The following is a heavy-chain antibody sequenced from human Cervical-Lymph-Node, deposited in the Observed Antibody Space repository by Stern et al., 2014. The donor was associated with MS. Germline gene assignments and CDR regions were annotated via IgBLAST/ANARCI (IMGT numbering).Heavy chain of an antibody. CDR2: INTNSGNP. CDR3: ASAQLLTIQRPFDY. V-gene: IGHV7-4-1*02. D-gene: IGHD3-3*01. Sequence: VQLVESGSELKKPGASVKVSCKASGYTFTSYAMNWVRQAPGQGLEWMGWINTNSGNPTYAQAFTGRFVFSLDTSVSTAYLQISSLKAEDTAVYYCASAQLLTIQRPFDYWGQGTLVTVSS. J-gene: IGHJ4*02. CDR1: GYTFTSYA.